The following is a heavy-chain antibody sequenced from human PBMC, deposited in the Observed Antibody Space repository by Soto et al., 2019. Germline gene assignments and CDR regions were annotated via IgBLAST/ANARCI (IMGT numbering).Heavy chain of an antibody. CDR3: VRLAAAPRDYYYYMDV. CDR1: GFTFSSYD. J-gene: IGHJ6*03. D-gene: IGHD6-13*01. CDR2: IGTAGDT. Sequence: GGSLRLSCAASGFTFSSYDMHWVRQATGKGLEWVSAIGTAGDTYYPGSVKGRFTISRENAKNSLYLQMNSLRAGDTAVYYCVRLAAAPRDYYYYMDVWGKGTTVTVSS. V-gene: IGHV3-13*01.